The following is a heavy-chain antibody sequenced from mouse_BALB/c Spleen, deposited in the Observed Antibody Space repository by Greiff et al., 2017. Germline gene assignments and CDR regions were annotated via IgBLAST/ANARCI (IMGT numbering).Heavy chain of an antibody. CDR3: ARDIHYGSNYAMDY. CDR2: INPYNGGT. V-gene: IGHV1-18*01. CDR1: GYSFTGYT. J-gene: IGHJ4*01. D-gene: IGHD1-1*01. Sequence: VQLKQSGPELVKPGASMKISCKASGYSFTGYTMNWVKQSHGKNLEWIGLINPYNGGTSYNQKFKGKATLTVDKSSSTAYMELLSLTSEDSAVYYCARDIHYGSNYAMDYWGQGTSVTVSS.